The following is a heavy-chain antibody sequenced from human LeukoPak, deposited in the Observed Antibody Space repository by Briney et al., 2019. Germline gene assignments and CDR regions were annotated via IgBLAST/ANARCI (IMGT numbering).Heavy chain of an antibody. CDR3: ATTRPYSGSYYFDY. Sequence: GASVKVSCKVSGYTLTELSMHWVRQAPGKGLEWMGGFDPEDGETIYAQKFQGRVTMTEDTSTDTAYTELSSLRSEDTAVYYCATTRPYSGSYYFDYWGQGTLVTVSS. CDR2: FDPEDGET. J-gene: IGHJ4*02. D-gene: IGHD1-26*01. V-gene: IGHV1-24*01. CDR1: GYTLTELS.